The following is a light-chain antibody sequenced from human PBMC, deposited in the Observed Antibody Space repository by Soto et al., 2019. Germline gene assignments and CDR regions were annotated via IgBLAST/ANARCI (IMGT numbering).Light chain of an antibody. Sequence: DIQMTQSPSTLSASVGDRVTITCRASQSISSWLACYQQKPGKAPKVLISKASDLETGVPSRFSGSGFGTEFTLTISSLQPDDFATYYCQQYNSLWTFGQGTKVEIK. J-gene: IGKJ1*01. CDR3: QQYNSLWT. CDR1: QSISSW. V-gene: IGKV1-5*03. CDR2: KAS.